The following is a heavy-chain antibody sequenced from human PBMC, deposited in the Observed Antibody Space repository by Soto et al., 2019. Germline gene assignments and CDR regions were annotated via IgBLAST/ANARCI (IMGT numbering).Heavy chain of an antibody. CDR2: ISGSGSST. CDR3: TKDEYCSSANGYWGSGTERNWLDL. CDR1: GFTFTSYA. J-gene: IGHJ5*02. D-gene: IGHD2-2*01. V-gene: IGHV3-23*01. Sequence: EVQLLESGGGLVQPGGSLRLSCAASGFTFTSYAMSWVRQAPGKGLEWVSAISGSGSSTYYADSVKGRFTISRDNSKNTLDLQKNRLRAEETAVYYCTKDEYCSSANGYWGSGTERNWLDLWGQGTVITVFS.